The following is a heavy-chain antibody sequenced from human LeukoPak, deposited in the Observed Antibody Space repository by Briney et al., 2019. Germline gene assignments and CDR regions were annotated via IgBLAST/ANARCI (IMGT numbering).Heavy chain of an antibody. J-gene: IGHJ5*02. D-gene: IGHD3-9*01. V-gene: IGHV1-2*02. CDR2: TNPNSGGT. CDR3: ARMSDILTGHYPQWFDP. Sequence: ASVKVSCKASGYTFTGYYIHWVRQAPGQGLEWMGLTNPNSGGTNYAQKFQGRVTMTRDTSISTAYMELSSLRSDDTAVYYCARMSDILTGHYPQWFDPWGQGTLVTVSS. CDR1: GYTFTGYY.